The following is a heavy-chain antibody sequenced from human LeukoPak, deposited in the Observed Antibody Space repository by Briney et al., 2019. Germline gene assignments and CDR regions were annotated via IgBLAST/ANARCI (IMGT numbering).Heavy chain of an antibody. Sequence: ASVKVSCKASGGTFSSYAISWVRQAPGQGLEWMGRIIPIFGTANYAQKFQGRVTITTDESTSTAYMELSSLRSEDPAVYYCARDDKVWSGHGGWFDPWGQGALVTVSS. J-gene: IGHJ5*02. CDR3: ARDDKVWSGHGGWFDP. CDR2: IIPIFGTA. CDR1: GGTFSSYA. D-gene: IGHD3-3*01. V-gene: IGHV1-69*05.